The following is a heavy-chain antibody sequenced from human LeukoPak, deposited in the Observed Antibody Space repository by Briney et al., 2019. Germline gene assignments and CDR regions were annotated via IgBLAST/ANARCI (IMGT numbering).Heavy chain of an antibody. CDR1: GYSFTSYW. V-gene: IGHV5-10-1*01. CDR2: IDPSDSYT. Sequence: GESLRIPCKGSGYSFTSYWISWVRQMPGKGLEWMGRIDPSDSYTNYSPSFQGHVTISADKSISTAYLQWSSLKASDTAMYYCARHHCSSTSCYRGGWFDPWGQGTLVTVSS. CDR3: ARHHCSSTSCYRGGWFDP. J-gene: IGHJ5*02. D-gene: IGHD2-2*02.